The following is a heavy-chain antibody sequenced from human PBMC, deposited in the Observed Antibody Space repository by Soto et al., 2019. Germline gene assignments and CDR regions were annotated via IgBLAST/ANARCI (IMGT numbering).Heavy chain of an antibody. D-gene: IGHD3-10*01. CDR1: GGSISSRSYY. CDR3: ARLEVLLWFGELLLNWFDP. J-gene: IGHJ5*02. V-gene: IGHV4-39*01. CDR2: IYYSGST. Sequence: PSETLSLTCTVSGGSISSRSYYWGWIRQPPGKGLEWIGSIYYSGSTYYNPSLKSRVTISVDTSKNQFSLKLSSVTAADTAVYYCARLEVLLWFGELLLNWFDPWGQGTLVTVSS.